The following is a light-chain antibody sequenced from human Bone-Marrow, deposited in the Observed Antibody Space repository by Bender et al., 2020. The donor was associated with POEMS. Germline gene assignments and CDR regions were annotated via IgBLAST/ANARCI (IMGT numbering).Light chain of an antibody. Sequence: QSVLTQPPSASGTPGQSVTISCSGTSSNFGNNAANWYQHVPGTAPKLLIYSNDQRPSGGADRFSASTSGTSASLAISGLHSDDEADYYCSSWDDSLNGWVFGGGTKLTVL. CDR2: SND. CDR3: SSWDDSLNGWV. V-gene: IGLV1-44*01. J-gene: IGLJ3*02. CDR1: SSNFGNNA.